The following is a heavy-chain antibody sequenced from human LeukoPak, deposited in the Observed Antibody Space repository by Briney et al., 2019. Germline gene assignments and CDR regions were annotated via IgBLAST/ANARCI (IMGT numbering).Heavy chain of an antibody. CDR3: ARTELRSFQPHAFDI. CDR2: IYYSGST. V-gene: IGHV4-39*01. J-gene: IGHJ3*02. CDR1: GCSISSSNFY. Sequence: SETLSLTCSVAGCSISSSNFYWGWIRQPPGTGLEWIVIIYYSGSTYYNPSLKSRVTISVDTSKSQFSLRLTSVTAADTAIYYCARTELRSFQPHAFDIWGQGTMVTVSS. D-gene: IGHD3-9*01.